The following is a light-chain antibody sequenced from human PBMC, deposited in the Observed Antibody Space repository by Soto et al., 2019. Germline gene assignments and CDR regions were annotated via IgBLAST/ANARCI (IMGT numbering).Light chain of an antibody. CDR2: GAS. J-gene: IGKJ1*01. CDR3: QQSPVT. CDR1: QSVSSYY. V-gene: IGKV3-20*01. Sequence: EIVLTQSPGNLSLSPGERATLSCRASQSVSSYYLAWYQQKPDQAPRLLIYGASTRATGIPDRFSGSGSGTDFTLTITRLEPEDCALYYCQQSPVTFGQGTKEDIK.